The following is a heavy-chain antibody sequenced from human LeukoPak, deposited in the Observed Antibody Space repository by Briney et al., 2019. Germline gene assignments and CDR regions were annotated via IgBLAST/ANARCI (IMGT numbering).Heavy chain of an antibody. D-gene: IGHD1-26*01. V-gene: IGHV3-30-3*01. Sequence: GGSLRLSCAASGFTFSSYAMHWVRQAPGKGLEWVAVISYDGSNKYYADSVKGRFTISRDNSKNTLYLQMNSLRAEDTAVYYCARDVSGSYYGAEDYYYYGMDVWGQGTTVTVSS. CDR1: GFTFSSYA. CDR2: ISYDGSNK. CDR3: ARDVSGSYYGAEDYYYYGMDV. J-gene: IGHJ6*02.